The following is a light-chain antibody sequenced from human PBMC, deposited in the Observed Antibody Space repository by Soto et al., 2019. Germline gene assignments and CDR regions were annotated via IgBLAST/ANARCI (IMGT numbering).Light chain of an antibody. Sequence: DIVLTQSPGTLSLSPGERATLSCSASQSVSSGYLAWYQLEPGQAPRLLIYGASTRATGIPDRFSGSGSGTDFTLTISRLEPEDFAVYFCQQYGISPTFGQGTKFEIK. CDR2: GAS. J-gene: IGKJ2*01. V-gene: IGKV3-20*01. CDR1: QSVSSGY. CDR3: QQYGISPT.